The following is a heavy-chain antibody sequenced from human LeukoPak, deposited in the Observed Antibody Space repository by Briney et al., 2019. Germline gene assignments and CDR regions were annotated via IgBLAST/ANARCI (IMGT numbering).Heavy chain of an antibody. CDR2: IKTDGSEK. D-gene: IGHD3-3*01. Sequence: GGSLRLSCEGSGFTFSNYWMGWVRQAPGKGLQWVANIKTDGSEKYYVDSVKGRFTISRDNAKNSLYLQMNSLRAEDTAVYYCARDPLLEWLLSYDYWGQGILVTAS. CDR1: GFTFSNYW. J-gene: IGHJ4*02. V-gene: IGHV3-7*01. CDR3: ARDPLLEWLLSYDY.